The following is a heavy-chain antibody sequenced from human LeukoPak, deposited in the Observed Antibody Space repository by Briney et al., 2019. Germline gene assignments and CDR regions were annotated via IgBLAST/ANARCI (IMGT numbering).Heavy chain of an antibody. CDR3: ARGNLWDYRRYYYYMDV. V-gene: IGHV4-34*01. CDR2: INHSGST. Sequence: SETLSLTCAVYGGSFSGYYWSWIRQPPGKGLEWIGEINHSGSTNYNPSLKSRVTISVDTSKNQFSLKLSSVTAADTAVYYCARGNLWDYRRYYYYMDVWGKGATGTVSS. D-gene: IGHD4-11*01. J-gene: IGHJ6*03. CDR1: GGSFSGYY.